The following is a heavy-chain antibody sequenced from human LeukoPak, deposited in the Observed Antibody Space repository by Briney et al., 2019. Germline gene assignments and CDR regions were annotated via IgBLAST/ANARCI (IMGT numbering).Heavy chain of an antibody. J-gene: IGHJ4*02. CDR1: GGSISSYY. CDR2: IYYSGST. Sequence: SETLSLTCAVSGGSISSYYWSWIRQPPGKGLEWIGYIYYSGSTNYNPSLKSRVTISVDTSKNQFSLKLSSVTAADTAVYYCARAPTAIPFDYWGQGTLVTVSS. D-gene: IGHD2-21*02. V-gene: IGHV4-59*01. CDR3: ARAPTAIPFDY.